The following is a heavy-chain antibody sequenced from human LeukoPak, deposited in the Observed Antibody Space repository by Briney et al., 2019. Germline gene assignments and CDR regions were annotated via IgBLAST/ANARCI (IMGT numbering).Heavy chain of an antibody. V-gene: IGHV3-9*03. CDR1: GFTFDDYA. J-gene: IGHJ4*02. Sequence: SGGSLRLSCAASGFTFDDYAMHWVRQAPGKGLEWVSGISWNSGSVAYANSVKGRFTISRDNAKNSLYLQMNSLRAEDMALYYCAKASYYDSSGYTVFDYWGQGTLVTVSS. D-gene: IGHD3-22*01. CDR3: AKASYYDSSGYTVFDY. CDR2: ISWNSGSV.